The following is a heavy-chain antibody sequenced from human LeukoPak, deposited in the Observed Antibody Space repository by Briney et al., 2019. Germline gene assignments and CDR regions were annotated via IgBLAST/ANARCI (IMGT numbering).Heavy chain of an antibody. Sequence: SETLSLTCTVSGGSISSSSYYWGWIRQPPGKGLEWIGSIYYSGSTYYNPSLKSRVTISVDASKNQFSLKLSSVTAADTAVYYCARDSLPFSGYSYGSGGLYWGQGTLVTVSS. CDR1: GGSISSSSYY. D-gene: IGHD5-18*01. CDR3: ARDSLPFSGYSYGSGGLY. CDR2: IYYSGST. V-gene: IGHV4-39*07. J-gene: IGHJ4*02.